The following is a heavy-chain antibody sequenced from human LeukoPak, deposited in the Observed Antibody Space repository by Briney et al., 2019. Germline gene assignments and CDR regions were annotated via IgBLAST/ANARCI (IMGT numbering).Heavy chain of an antibody. CDR3: ARDRATVVTPELCFDY. V-gene: IGHV1-69*04. CDR1: GGTFSSYA. D-gene: IGHD4-23*01. J-gene: IGHJ4*02. CDR2: IIPILGIA. Sequence: SVKVSCKASGGTFSSYAISWVRQAPGQGLEWMGRIIPILGIANYAQKFQGRVTITADKSTSTAYMELSSLRAEDTAVYYCARDRATVVTPELCFDYWGQGTLVTVSS.